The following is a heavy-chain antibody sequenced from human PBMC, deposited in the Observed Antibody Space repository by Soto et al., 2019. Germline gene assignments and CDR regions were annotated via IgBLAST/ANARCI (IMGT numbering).Heavy chain of an antibody. CDR3: ARGLRGVLDY. J-gene: IGHJ4*02. D-gene: IGHD5-12*01. CDR2: ISNDENIK. CDR1: GFNFGNFG. Sequence: GGSLRLSCVASGFNFGNFGMHWVRQAPGKGLEWLTVISNDENIKQDSVRGRFAIARDDSKNTLYLHLTSLRAEDTAIYYCARGLRGVLDYWGQGTLVTVSS. V-gene: IGHV3-33*01.